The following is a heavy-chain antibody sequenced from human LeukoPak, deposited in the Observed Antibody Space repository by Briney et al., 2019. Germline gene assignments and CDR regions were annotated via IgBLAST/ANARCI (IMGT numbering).Heavy chain of an antibody. CDR1: GGSISSSSHY. V-gene: IGHV4-39*01. Sequence: SETLSLTCAVSGGSISSSSHYWGRLPPAPGKRLECIGTIYYSGSSYYTPSLEGRVTMSADTSKNEFSLRLSSVTAADTAVYYCARLPAITAYYYYYIDVWGKGTMVTVSS. D-gene: IGHD5-12*01. CDR3: ARLPAITAYYYYYIDV. CDR2: IYYSGSS. J-gene: IGHJ6*03.